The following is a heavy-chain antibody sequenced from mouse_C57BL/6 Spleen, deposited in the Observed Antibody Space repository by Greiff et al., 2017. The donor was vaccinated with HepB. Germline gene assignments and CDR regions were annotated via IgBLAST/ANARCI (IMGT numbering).Heavy chain of an antibody. CDR3: ARDGYGSFAY. CDR1: GFTFSSYA. D-gene: IGHD2-2*01. V-gene: IGHV5-4*01. J-gene: IGHJ3*01. CDR2: ISDGGSYT. Sequence: EVHLVESGGGLVKPGGSLKLSCAASGFTFSSYAMSWVRQTPEKRLEWVATISDGGSYTYYPDNVKGRFTISRDNAKNNLYLQMSHLKSEDTAMYYCARDGYGSFAYWGQGTLVTVSA.